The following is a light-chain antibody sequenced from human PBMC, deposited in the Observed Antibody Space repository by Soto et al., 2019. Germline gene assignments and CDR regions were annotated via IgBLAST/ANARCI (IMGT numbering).Light chain of an antibody. CDR1: ESVSSN. V-gene: IGKV3-15*01. J-gene: IGKJ5*01. CDR2: GAS. CDR3: QQYNSWPPIT. Sequence: ELVMTQSPATLSVSPGGRATLFCRASESVSSNLAWYQQRPGQAPRLVIYGASTRATGIPARFSGGGSGTEFTLTISSLQSEDFAVYYCQQYNSWPPITFGQGTRLEIK.